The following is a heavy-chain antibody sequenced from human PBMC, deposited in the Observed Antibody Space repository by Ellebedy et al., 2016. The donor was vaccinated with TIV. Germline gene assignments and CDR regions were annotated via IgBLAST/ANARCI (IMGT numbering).Heavy chain of an antibody. J-gene: IGHJ5*02. V-gene: IGHV3-23*01. D-gene: IGHD2/OR15-2a*01. CDR3: AKDDDLSLTIQFDT. Sequence: PGGSLRLSCTASGFTFSTFAMSWVRQAPGQGLEWVSTITGLSAGDYRYYADSVKGRFTISRDNSKNTLYLQMNSLRAEDTAVYYCAKDDDLSLTIQFDTWGQGTQVTVSS. CDR2: ITGLSAGDYR. CDR1: GFTFSTFA.